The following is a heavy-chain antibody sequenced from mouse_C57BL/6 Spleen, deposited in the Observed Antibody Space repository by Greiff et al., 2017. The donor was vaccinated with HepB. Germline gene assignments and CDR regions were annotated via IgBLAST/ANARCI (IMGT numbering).Heavy chain of an antibody. CDR2: ISYDGSN. J-gene: IGHJ4*01. CDR3: ARNLYLDY. V-gene: IGHV3-6*01. D-gene: IGHD2-1*01. CDR1: GYSITSGYY. Sequence: EVHLVESGPGLVKPSQSLSLTCSVTGYSITSGYYWNWIRQFPGNKLEWMGYISYDGSNNYNPSLKNRISITRDTSKNQFFLKLNSVTTEDTATYYCARNLYLDYWGQGTSVTVSS.